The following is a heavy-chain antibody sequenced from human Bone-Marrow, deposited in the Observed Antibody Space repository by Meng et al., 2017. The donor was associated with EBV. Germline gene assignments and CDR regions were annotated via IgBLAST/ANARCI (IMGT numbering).Heavy chain of an antibody. V-gene: IGHV3-23*04. J-gene: IGHJ4*02. D-gene: IGHD6-13*01. CDR3: ARDKSSSWYGGPSYSVDY. CDR2: ISGGGGGST. CDR1: GVTLRTYD. Sequence: EVQLVESGGGLVQPGGSLIFSCAASGVTLRTYDMSWVRQAPGKGLEWVSGISGGGGGSTYYADSVKGRFTISIDTSDNTLYLQMNSLRAEDTAVYYCARDKSSSWYGGPSYSVDYWGQGTLVTVSS.